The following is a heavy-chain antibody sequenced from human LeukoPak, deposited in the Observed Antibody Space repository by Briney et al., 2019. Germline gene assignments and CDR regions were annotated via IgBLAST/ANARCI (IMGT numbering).Heavy chain of an antibody. J-gene: IGHJ4*02. CDR3: VKDFGRVRGTPDS. D-gene: IGHD2/OR15-2a*01. Sequence: GGSLRLPCSASGFVFNIYTMYWVRQAPGKGPEYVSTISGSGNGGSIYYADSVKGRFTISRDDSKSIVYLQMNGLRSEDTAVYYCVKDFGRVRGTPDSWGQGTLVTVSS. CDR1: GFVFNIYT. V-gene: IGHV3-64D*06. CDR2: ISGSGNGGSI.